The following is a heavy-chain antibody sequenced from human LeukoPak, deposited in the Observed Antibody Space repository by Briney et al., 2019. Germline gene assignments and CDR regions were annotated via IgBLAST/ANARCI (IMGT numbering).Heavy chain of an antibody. J-gene: IGHJ4*02. CDR1: GFSFSNHW. CDR2: INSDGSST. D-gene: IGHD6-13*01. V-gene: IGHV3-74*03. CDR3: TRDVSQSSSWYGEFDY. Sequence: GGSLRLSCAASGFSFSNHWMHWVRQVPGKGLVWVSRINSDGSSTTYADSVKGRFTISRDNAKNTLYLQMNSLRDEGTAVYYCTRDVSQSSSWYGEFDYWGQGTQVTVSS.